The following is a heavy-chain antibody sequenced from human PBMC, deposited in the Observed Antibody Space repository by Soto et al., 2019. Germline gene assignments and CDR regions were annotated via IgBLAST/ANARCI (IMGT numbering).Heavy chain of an antibody. D-gene: IGHD3-3*01. J-gene: IGHJ4*02. CDR1: GYTFTSYG. Sequence: QVQLVQSGAEVKKPGASVKVSCKASGYTFTSYGISWVRQAPGQGLEWMGWISAYNGNTNYAQKLQGRVTMTTDTSTSTAYMALRSLRSDETAVYYCARARGKYYDFMSGYSTQVDSWGQGPLVTVSS. CDR3: ARARGKYYDFMSGYSTQVDS. CDR2: ISAYNGNT. V-gene: IGHV1-18*01.